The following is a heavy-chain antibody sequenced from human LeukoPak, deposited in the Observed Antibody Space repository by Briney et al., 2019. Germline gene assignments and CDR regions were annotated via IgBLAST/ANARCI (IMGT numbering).Heavy chain of an antibody. D-gene: IGHD3-10*01. CDR3: VRDLPGEGIDY. CDR1: GFTFGSHW. CDR2: INSDGSST. V-gene: IGHV3-74*01. J-gene: IGHJ4*02. Sequence: GGSLRLSCAASGFTFGSHWMHWVRQAPGKGLVWVSHINSDGSSTTYADSVKGRFTISRDNAKNTLNLQMNSLRAEDTAVYYCVRDLPGEGIDYWGQGTLVTVSS.